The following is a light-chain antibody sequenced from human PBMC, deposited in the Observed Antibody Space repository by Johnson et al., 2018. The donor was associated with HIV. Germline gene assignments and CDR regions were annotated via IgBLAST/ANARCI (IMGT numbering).Light chain of an antibody. CDR2: ENN. V-gene: IGLV1-51*02. CDR1: SSNIGNNY. CDR3: GTGDSSLSNFV. J-gene: IGLJ1*01. Sequence: QSVLTQPPSVSAAPGQKVTISCSGSSSNIGNNYVSWYQQPPGTAPKLLIYENNKRPSGIPDRFSGAKSGTSATLGITGLQTGDEADYYCGTGDSSLSNFVFGIGTKVSVL.